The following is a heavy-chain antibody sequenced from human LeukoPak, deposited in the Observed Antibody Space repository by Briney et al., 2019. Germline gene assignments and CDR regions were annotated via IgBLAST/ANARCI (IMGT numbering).Heavy chain of an antibody. D-gene: IGHD6-13*01. CDR2: TYYRSKWYN. Sequence: WNWIRQSPSXGLEWLGRTYYRSKWYNDYAVSVKSRITINPDTSKNQFSLQLNSVTPEDTAVYYCARSEQQLDLLDYWGQGTLVTVSS. J-gene: IGHJ4*02. V-gene: IGHV6-1*01. CDR3: ARSEQQLDLLDY.